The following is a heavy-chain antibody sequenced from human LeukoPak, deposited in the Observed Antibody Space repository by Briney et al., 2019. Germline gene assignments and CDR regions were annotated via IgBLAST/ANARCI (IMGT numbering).Heavy chain of an antibody. J-gene: IGHJ4*02. V-gene: IGHV3-21*01. Sequence: PGGSLRLSCAASGFTFSSYSMNWVRQAPGKGLEWVSSISSSSSYIYYADSVKGRFTISRDNAKNSLYLQMNSLRAEDTAVYYCASLGYDFWSGYLHDYWGQGTLVTVSS. CDR2: ISSSSSYI. CDR1: GFTFSSYS. D-gene: IGHD3-3*01. CDR3: ASLGYDFWSGYLHDY.